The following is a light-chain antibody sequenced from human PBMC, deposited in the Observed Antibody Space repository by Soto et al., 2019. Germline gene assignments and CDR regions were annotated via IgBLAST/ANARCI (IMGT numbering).Light chain of an antibody. CDR1: QSVSID. Sequence: EIGMTKSPDTLSVSPGERATLYCRASQSVSIDLAWYQQTPGQAPRLLIYGASTKATGVPPTFSGSASGTEFTLTISSLQSEDFTVYYCQQYNKWPLTFGQGTKVDIK. J-gene: IGKJ1*01. CDR2: GAS. CDR3: QQYNKWPLT. V-gene: IGKV3-15*01.